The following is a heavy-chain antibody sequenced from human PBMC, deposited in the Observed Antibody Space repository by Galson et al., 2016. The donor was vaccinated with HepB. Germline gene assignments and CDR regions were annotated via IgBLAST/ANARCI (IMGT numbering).Heavy chain of an antibody. Sequence: SLRLSCAASGFTFSSYPMSWVRQAPGKGLEWVGRIKSKTDGGTTDYAAPGKGRFTISRDDAKNTLYLQMNSLKAEDTAVYYCTRCRTSCSTFDYWGQGTLVTVSS. CDR2: IKSKTDGGTT. D-gene: IGHD2-2*01. V-gene: IGHV3-15*01. CDR3: TRCRTSCSTFDY. CDR1: GFTFSSYP. J-gene: IGHJ4*02.